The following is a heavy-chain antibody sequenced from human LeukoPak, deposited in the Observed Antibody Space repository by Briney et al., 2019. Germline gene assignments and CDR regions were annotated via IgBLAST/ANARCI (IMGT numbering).Heavy chain of an antibody. V-gene: IGHV1-69*05. Sequence: SVKVSCKASGGTFSSYAISWVRQAPGQGLEWMGGIIPIFGTANYAQKFQGGVTITTDESTSAAYMELSSLRSEDTAVYYCARVPDNKFYYYYMDVWGKGTTVTVSS. CDR1: GGTFSSYA. CDR2: IIPIFGTA. D-gene: IGHD1-14*01. CDR3: ARVPDNKFYYYYMDV. J-gene: IGHJ6*03.